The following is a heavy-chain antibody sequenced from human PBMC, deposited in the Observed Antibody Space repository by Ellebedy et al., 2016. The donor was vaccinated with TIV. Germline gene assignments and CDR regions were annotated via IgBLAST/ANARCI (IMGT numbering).Heavy chain of an antibody. CDR1: GITFSTYT. CDR3: ARDAAGNGGKLDY. D-gene: IGHD4-23*01. V-gene: IGHV3-23*01. Sequence: GESLKISCAASGITFSTYTMDWVRQAPGKGLEWVSGISATGGTTFYSDSVKGRFTISRDSSKNTLYLQMNSLRAEDTAVYYCARDAAGNGGKLDYWGQGALVTVSS. J-gene: IGHJ4*02. CDR2: ISATGGTT.